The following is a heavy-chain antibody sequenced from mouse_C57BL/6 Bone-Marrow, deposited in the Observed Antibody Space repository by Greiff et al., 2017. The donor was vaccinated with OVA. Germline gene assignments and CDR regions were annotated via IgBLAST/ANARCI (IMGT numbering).Heavy chain of an antibody. D-gene: IGHD4-1*01. Sequence: VQLQQPGAELVKPGASVKLSCKASGYTFTSYWMHWVKQRPGQGLERIGMIHPNSGSTNYNEKFKSKAKLTVDKSSSTAYMQLSSLTSEDSAVYNCAKLAGTDWDCDVWGTGTAVTVSS. CDR3: AKLAGTDWDCDV. J-gene: IGHJ1*03. CDR2: IHPNSGST. V-gene: IGHV1-64*01. CDR1: GYTFTSYW.